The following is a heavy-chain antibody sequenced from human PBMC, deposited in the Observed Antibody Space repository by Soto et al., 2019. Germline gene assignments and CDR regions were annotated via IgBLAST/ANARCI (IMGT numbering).Heavy chain of an antibody. Sequence: QVQLVEAGGGVVQPGRSLRLSCAASGFTVTNYGVHWVRQAPGKGLEWVAVIWHDGGNKYNADSVKGRFTISRDNSKNTLYLQMNSLRAEDTAVYYCARGNWNSGYFDYWGQGTLVTVSS. V-gene: IGHV3-33*01. D-gene: IGHD1-7*01. CDR2: IWHDGGNK. CDR3: ARGNWNSGYFDY. J-gene: IGHJ4*02. CDR1: GFTVTNYG.